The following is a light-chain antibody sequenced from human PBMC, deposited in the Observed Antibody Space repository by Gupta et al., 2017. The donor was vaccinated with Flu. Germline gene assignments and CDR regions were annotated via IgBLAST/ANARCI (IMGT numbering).Light chain of an antibody. CDR1: SSDVGAVYE. Sequence: VTISCTGSSSDVGAVYEVHWYHQVPGAAPRLLIYGNTNRPSGVPDRFSGSKSGTSASLAITGLQVEEEADYYCQTYDSTLRLYVFGTGTKVTVL. V-gene: IGLV1-40*01. J-gene: IGLJ1*01. CDR3: QTYDSTLRLYV. CDR2: GNT.